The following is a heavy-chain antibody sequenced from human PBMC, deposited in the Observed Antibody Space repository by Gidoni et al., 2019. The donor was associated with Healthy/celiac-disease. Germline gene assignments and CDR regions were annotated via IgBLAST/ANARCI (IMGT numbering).Heavy chain of an antibody. CDR3: ASARGGYIRW. CDR1: GVTFSSYE. CDR2: ISSSGSTI. V-gene: IGHV3-48*03. D-gene: IGHD1-26*01. J-gene: IGHJ4*02. Sequence: EVQLVESGGGLVQPGGSLRLSCAASGVTFSSYEMNWVRQAPGKGLEWVSYISSSGSTIYYADSVKGRFTISRDNAKNSLYLQMNSLRAEDTAVYYCASARGGYIRWWGQGTLVTVSS.